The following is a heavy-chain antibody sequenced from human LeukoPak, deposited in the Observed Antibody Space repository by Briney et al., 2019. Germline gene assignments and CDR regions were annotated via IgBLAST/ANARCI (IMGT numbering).Heavy chain of an antibody. J-gene: IGHJ2*01. Sequence: GGSLRLSCAASGFTFDDYGMSWVRQAPGKGLEWVSGINWNGGSTGYADSVKGRFTISRDNAKNSLYLQMNSLRAEDTAVYYCAKEGVQAPTDWYFNLWGRGTLVTVSS. CDR2: INWNGGST. CDR3: AKEGVQAPTDWYFNL. V-gene: IGHV3-20*04. CDR1: GFTFDDYG. D-gene: IGHD1-26*01.